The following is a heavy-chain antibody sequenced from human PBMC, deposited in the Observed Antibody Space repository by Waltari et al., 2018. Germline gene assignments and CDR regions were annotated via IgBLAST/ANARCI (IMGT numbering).Heavy chain of an antibody. D-gene: IGHD6-19*01. Sequence: QVQLVESGGGVVQPGGSLRLSCAASGFTFSSYGMHWVRQAPGKGLEWVAFIRYDGSNKYYAESVKGRFTISRDNSKNTLYLQMNSLRAEDTAVYYCAKADPRYSSGWSSYFDYWGQGTLVTVSS. J-gene: IGHJ4*02. V-gene: IGHV3-30*02. CDR2: IRYDGSNK. CDR1: GFTFSSYG. CDR3: AKADPRYSSGWSSYFDY.